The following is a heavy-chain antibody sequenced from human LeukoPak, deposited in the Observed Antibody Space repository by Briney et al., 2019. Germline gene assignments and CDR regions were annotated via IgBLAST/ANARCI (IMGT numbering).Heavy chain of an antibody. J-gene: IGHJ4*02. D-gene: IGHD4-17*01. CDR1: GFTFDDYT. CDR3: ARDYSTVTTFFDY. V-gene: IGHV3-43*01. Sequence: PGGSLRLSCAASGFTFDDYTMHWVRQAPGKGLEWVSLITWDGGSTYYADSVKGRFTISRDNSKNSLYLQMNSLRAEDTAVYYCARDYSTVTTFFDYWGQGTLVTVSS. CDR2: ITWDGGST.